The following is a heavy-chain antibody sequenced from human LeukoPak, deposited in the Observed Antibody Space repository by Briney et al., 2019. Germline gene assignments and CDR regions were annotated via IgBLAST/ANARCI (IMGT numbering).Heavy chain of an antibody. J-gene: IGHJ6*04. CDR1: VYTLSNYI. D-gene: IGHD4-23*01. Sequence: GGSLSLSCAASVYTLSNYIMNGARHARGEGREWCSSIRSVNRHIEYADSVKGRFTTSRDNAMHSLYLQMDSLRVEGTSVYYCARGAYGGISMDVWGKGTTVTVSS. V-gene: IGHV3-21*01. CDR3: ARGAYGGISMDV. CDR2: IRSVNRHI.